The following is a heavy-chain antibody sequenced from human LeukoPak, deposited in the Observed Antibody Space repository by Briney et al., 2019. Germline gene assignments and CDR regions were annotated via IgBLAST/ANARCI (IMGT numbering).Heavy chain of an antibody. D-gene: IGHD1-1*01. CDR1: GYTFTSYG. V-gene: IGHV1-69*13. Sequence: ASVKVSCKASGYTFTSYGISWVRQAPGQGLEWMGGIIPIFGTANYAQKFQGRVTITADESTSTAYMELSSLRSEDTAVYYCARAGASLEGGFDYWGQGTLVTVSS. J-gene: IGHJ4*02. CDR3: ARAGASLEGGFDY. CDR2: IIPIFGTA.